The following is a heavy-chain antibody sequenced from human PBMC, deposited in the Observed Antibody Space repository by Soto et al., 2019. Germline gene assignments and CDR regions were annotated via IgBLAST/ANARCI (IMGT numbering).Heavy chain of an antibody. CDR2: IRSKANSYAT. D-gene: IGHD3-10*01. CDR1: GFTFSGSA. CDR3: TSNLHPSTMVRGVIITYYGMDV. Sequence: PGGSLRLSCAASGFTFSGSAMHWVRQASGKGLEWVGRIRSKANSYATAYAASVKGRFTISRDDSKNTAYLQMNSLKTEDTAVYYCTSNLHPSTMVRGVIITYYGMDVWGQGTTVTVSS. V-gene: IGHV3-73*01. J-gene: IGHJ6*02.